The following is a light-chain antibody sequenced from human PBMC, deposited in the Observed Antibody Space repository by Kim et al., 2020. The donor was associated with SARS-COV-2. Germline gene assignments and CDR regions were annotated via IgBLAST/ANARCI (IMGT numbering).Light chain of an antibody. CDR3: QQYGSSQYS. CDR1: QSVSSSY. J-gene: IGKJ2*03. Sequence: LSPGERATLSCRASQSVSSSYLAWYQQKPGQAPRLLIDGASSRATGIPDRFSGSGSGTDFTLTINRLEPEDFAVYYCQQYGSSQYSFGQGTKLEI. V-gene: IGKV3-20*01. CDR2: GAS.